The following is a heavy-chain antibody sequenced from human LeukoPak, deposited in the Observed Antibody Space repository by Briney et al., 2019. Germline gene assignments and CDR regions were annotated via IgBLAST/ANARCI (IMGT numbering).Heavy chain of an antibody. CDR2: INDDGSDA. CDR3: AKDVGATSGYYYYYYMDV. CDR1: GFTFSSYW. V-gene: IGHV3-30*02. J-gene: IGHJ6*03. Sequence: PGGSLRLSCAASGFTFSSYWMTWVRQAPGKGLEWVANINDDGSDANYADSVKGRFTISRDNSKNTLYLQMNSLRAEDTAVYYCAKDVGATSGYYYYYYMDVWGKGTTVTVSS. D-gene: IGHD1-26*01.